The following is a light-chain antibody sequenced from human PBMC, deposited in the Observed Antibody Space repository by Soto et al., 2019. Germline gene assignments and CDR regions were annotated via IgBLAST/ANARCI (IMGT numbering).Light chain of an antibody. CDR1: QSINSIY. CDR3: QQYGSSRWT. Sequence: EIVLTQSPGTLSLSPGERATLSCRASQSINSIYLAWYQQKPGQAPKLLIHGASNRATDIPDRFSGSGSGTDFTLTIRRLEPEDFAVYYCQQYGSSRWTFGQGTQVEIK. CDR2: GAS. V-gene: IGKV3-20*01. J-gene: IGKJ1*01.